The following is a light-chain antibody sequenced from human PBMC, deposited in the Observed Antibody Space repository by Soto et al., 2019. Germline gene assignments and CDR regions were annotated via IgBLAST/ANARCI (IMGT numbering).Light chain of an antibody. J-gene: IGKJ1*01. Sequence: EIVLMQSPGTLSLSPGDRATLSCRASQSVRSNYLAWYQQKPGQAPRLLISGASTRATGIPDRFSGSGSGTDFTLTISSLQSEDFAVYYCQQHNNWPPWTFGQGTKVEIK. CDR3: QQHNNWPPWT. CDR2: GAS. V-gene: IGKV3-20*01. CDR1: QSVRSNY.